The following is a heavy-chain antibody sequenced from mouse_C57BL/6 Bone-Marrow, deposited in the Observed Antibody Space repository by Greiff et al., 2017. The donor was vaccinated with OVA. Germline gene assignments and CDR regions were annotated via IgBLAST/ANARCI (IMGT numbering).Heavy chain of an antibody. J-gene: IGHJ4*01. Sequence: QVQLQQPGAELVRPGSSVKLSCKASGYTFTSYWMHWVKQRPIQGLEWIGNIDPSDSETHYNQKFKDKATLTVDKSSSTAYMQLSSLTSEDSAVYYCARRGNPYYYAMDYWGQGTSVTVSS. CDR2: IDPSDSET. D-gene: IGHD2-1*01. CDR1: GYTFTSYW. CDR3: ARRGNPYYYAMDY. V-gene: IGHV1-52*01.